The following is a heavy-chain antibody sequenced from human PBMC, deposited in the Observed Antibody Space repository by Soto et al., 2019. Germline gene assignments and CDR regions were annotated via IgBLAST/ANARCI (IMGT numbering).Heavy chain of an antibody. CDR2: IYYSGST. CDR3: ARSGIAAAGTTYYYYYMDV. D-gene: IGHD6-13*01. Sequence: SETLSLTCTVSGGSISSYYWSWIRQPPGKGLEWIGYIYYSGSTNYNPSLKGRVTISVDTSKNQFSLKLSSVTAADTAVYYCARSGIAAAGTTYYYYYMDVWGKGTTVTVSS. J-gene: IGHJ6*03. CDR1: GGSISSYY. V-gene: IGHV4-59*01.